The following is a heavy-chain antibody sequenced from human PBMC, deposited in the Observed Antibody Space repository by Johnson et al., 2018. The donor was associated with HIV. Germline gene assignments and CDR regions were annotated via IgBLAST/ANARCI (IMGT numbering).Heavy chain of an antibody. CDR2: ISYDGSNK. CDR1: GFTFSSYG. D-gene: IGHD3-10*01. CDR3: ARDPFGALDGDAFDI. V-gene: IGHV3-30*03. Sequence: VQLVESGGGLVQRGGSLRLSCAASGFTFSSYGMHWVRQAPGKGLEWVAVISYDGSNKYYADSVKGRFTISRDNSKNTLYLQMNSLRAEDTAVYYCARDPFGALDGDAFDIWGQGTMVTVYS. J-gene: IGHJ3*02.